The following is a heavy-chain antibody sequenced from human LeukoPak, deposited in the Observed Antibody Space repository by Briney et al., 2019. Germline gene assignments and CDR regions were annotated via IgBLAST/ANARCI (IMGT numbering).Heavy chain of an antibody. CDR2: INHSRST. J-gene: IGHJ4*02. Sequence: SETLSLTCAVYGGSFSGYYWSWIRQPPGKGLEWIGEINHSRSTNYNPSLKSRVTISVDTSKNQFSLKLSSVTAADTAVYYCARDSPFDYWGQGTLVTVSS. V-gene: IGHV4-34*01. CDR3: ARDSPFDY. CDR1: GGSFSGYY.